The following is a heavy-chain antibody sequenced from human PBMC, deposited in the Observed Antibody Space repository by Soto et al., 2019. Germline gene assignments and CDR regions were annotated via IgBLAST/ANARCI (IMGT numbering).Heavy chain of an antibody. V-gene: IGHV1-69*01. J-gene: IGHJ5*02. CDR3: ARARSLGYCSGGSGRAPLNWFDP. Sequence: QVQLVQSGAEVKKPGSSVKVSCKASGGTFSSYAISWVRQAPGQGLEWMGGIIPIFGTANYAQKFQGRVTITADESTSTAYMELSSLRSEDTAVYYCARARSLGYCSGGSGRAPLNWFDPWGQGTLVTVSS. CDR2: IIPIFGTA. D-gene: IGHD2-15*01. CDR1: GGTFSSYA.